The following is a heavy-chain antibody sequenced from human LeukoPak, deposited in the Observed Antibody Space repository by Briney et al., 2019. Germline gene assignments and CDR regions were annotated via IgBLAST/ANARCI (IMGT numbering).Heavy chain of an antibody. Sequence: GGSLRLSCAASGFTFSSYAMHWVRQAPGKGLEWVAVISYDGSNKYYADSVKGRFTISRDNSKNTLYLQMNSLRAEDTAVYYCARNTYYYDSSGYLDYWGQGTLVTVSS. CDR2: ISYDGSNK. J-gene: IGHJ4*02. CDR1: GFTFSSYA. D-gene: IGHD3-22*01. CDR3: ARNTYYYDSSGYLDY. V-gene: IGHV3-30-3*01.